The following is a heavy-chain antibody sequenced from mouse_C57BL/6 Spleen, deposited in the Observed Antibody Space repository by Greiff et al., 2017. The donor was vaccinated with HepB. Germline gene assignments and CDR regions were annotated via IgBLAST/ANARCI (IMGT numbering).Heavy chain of an antibody. J-gene: IGHJ4*01. D-gene: IGHD4-1*01. CDR3: ARRGWDDAMDY. V-gene: IGHV1-64*01. CDR1: GYTFTSYW. CDR2: IHPNSGST. Sequence: QVQLQQPGAELVKPGASVKLSCKASGYTFTSYWMHWVKQRPGQGLKWIGMIHPNSGSTNYNEKFKSKATLTVDKSSSTAYMQLSSLTSEDAAVDYCARRGWDDAMDYWGQGTSVTVSS.